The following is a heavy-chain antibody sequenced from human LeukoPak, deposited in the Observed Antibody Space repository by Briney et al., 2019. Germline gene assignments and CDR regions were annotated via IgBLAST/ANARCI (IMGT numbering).Heavy chain of an antibody. CDR3: AKDLSGNYYFEY. CDR2: IQYDGSNK. CDR1: GFTFSNYD. J-gene: IGHJ4*02. D-gene: IGHD1-26*01. V-gene: IGHV3-30*02. Sequence: PGGSLRLSCAASGFTFSNYDMHWVRQAPGKGLEWVAIIQYDGSNKYYADSVKGRFTISRDNSKNTLFLQMSSLRAEDTAVYYCAKDLSGNYYFEYWGQGTLVTVSS.